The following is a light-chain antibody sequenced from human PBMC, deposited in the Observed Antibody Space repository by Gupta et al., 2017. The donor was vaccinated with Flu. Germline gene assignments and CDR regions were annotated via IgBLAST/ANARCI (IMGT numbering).Light chain of an antibody. CDR1: QDINRW. CDR3: QHEDSTPFT. J-gene: IGKJ4*01. V-gene: IGKV1D-16*01. CDR2: VAS. Sequence: IKITQSPSSLSASVGDKVTILWRASQDINRWLDWYQQRPEEAPKHLIFVASKVKSGVPSRFSGSGSGTNFTLTISSRQPEDFATYYCQHEDSTPFTFGGGTKVDI.